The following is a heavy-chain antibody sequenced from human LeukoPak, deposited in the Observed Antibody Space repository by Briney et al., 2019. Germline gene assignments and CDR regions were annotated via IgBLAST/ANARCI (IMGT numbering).Heavy chain of an antibody. Sequence: SETLSLTCTVSGGSISSYYWSWIRQPPGKGLEWIGYIYYSGSTNYNPSLRSRVIISVDTSKNQFSLKLNPVIAADMAVYYCARVGVDYSGNIIKYYFDYWGQGTLVTVFS. J-gene: IGHJ4*02. CDR1: GGSISSYY. CDR2: IYYSGST. CDR3: ARVGVDYSGNIIKYYFDY. V-gene: IGHV4-59*01. D-gene: IGHD4-23*01.